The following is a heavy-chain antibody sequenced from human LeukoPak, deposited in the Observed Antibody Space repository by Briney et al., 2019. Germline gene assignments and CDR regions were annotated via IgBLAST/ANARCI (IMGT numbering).Heavy chain of an antibody. CDR2: ISSSGSTI. V-gene: IGHV3-48*03. Sequence: GGSLRLSCAASGFTFSSYEMNWVRQAPGKGLEWVSYISSSGSTIYYADSVKGRFTISRDNAKNSLYLQMNSLRSEDTAVYYCARVWDYWYFDLWGRGTLVTVSS. J-gene: IGHJ2*01. CDR1: GFTFSSYE. CDR3: ARVWDYWYFDL. D-gene: IGHD3-16*01.